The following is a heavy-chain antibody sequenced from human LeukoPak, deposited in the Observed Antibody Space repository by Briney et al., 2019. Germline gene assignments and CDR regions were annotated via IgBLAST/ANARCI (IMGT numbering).Heavy chain of an antibody. CDR1: GDSISSGRNY. Sequence: SETPSLTCSVSGDSISSGRNYWGWIRQSPGKGLEWIASIYSSGNTHSNPSLKSRVSISVDTSKNQVSLKLYSVTASDAAIYYCARHLSGTTMSHYFDFWGQGTLVTVSS. V-gene: IGHV4-39*01. D-gene: IGHD1-1*01. CDR3: ARHLSGTTMSHYFDF. CDR2: IYSSGNT. J-gene: IGHJ4*02.